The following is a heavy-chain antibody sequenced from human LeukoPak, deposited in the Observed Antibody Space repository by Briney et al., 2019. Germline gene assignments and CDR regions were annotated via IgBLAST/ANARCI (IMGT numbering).Heavy chain of an antibody. Sequence: NPSETLSLTCTVSGGSISSYYWSWIRQPPGKGLEWIGYIYYSGSTNYNPSLKSRVTISVDTSKNQFSLKLSSVTAAGTAVYYCARAGHYDSSGYYYAYWGQGTLVTVSS. V-gene: IGHV4-59*01. CDR1: GGSISSYY. D-gene: IGHD3-22*01. CDR2: IYYSGST. J-gene: IGHJ4*02. CDR3: ARAGHYDSSGYYYAY.